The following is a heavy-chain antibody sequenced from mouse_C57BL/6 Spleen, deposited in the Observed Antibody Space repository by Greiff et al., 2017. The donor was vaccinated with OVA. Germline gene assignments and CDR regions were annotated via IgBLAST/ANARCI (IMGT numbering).Heavy chain of an antibody. CDR1: GYTFTSYW. CDR3: ARTPRYYGSSYGNYFDY. Sequence: QVQLQQPGAELVMPGASVKLSCKASGYTFTSYWMHWVKQRPGQGLEWIGEIDPSDSYTNYNQKFKGKSTLTVDKSSSTAYMQLSRLTSEDSAVYYCARTPRYYGSSYGNYFDYWGQGTTLTVSS. D-gene: IGHD1-1*01. J-gene: IGHJ2*01. V-gene: IGHV1-69*01. CDR2: IDPSDSYT.